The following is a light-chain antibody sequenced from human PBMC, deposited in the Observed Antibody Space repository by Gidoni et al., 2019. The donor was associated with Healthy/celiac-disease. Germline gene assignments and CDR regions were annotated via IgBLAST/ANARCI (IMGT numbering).Light chain of an antibody. V-gene: IGKV3-11*01. CDR2: DAS. CDR3: QQRSTWWT. Sequence: IVLTQSPATLSLSPGERATLSCRASQSVRSYLAWYQQKPGQAPRLLIYDASNRATGIPARFSGSGSGTDFTLTISSLEPEDFAVYYCQQRSTWWTFGQGTKVEIK. CDR1: QSVRSY. J-gene: IGKJ1*01.